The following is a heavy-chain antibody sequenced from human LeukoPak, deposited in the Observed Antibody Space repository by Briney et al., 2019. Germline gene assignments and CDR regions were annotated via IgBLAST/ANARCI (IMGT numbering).Heavy chain of an antibody. J-gene: IGHJ4*02. CDR1: GGPFSGYY. CDR2: INHSGST. CDR3: ATTVTTGGDY. V-gene: IGHV4-34*01. Sequence: SETLSPTCAVYGGPFSGYYWSWIRQPPGKGLEWIGEINHSGSTNYNPSLKSRVTISVDTSKNQFSLKLSSVTAADTAVYYCATTVTTGGDYWGQGTLVTVSS. D-gene: IGHD4-17*01.